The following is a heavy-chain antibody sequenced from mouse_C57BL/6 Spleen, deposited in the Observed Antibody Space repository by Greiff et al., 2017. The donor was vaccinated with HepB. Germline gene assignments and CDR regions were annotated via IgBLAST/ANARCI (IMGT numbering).Heavy chain of an antibody. CDR3: ARDAGTDAMDY. J-gene: IGHJ4*01. Sequence: VMLVESGGGLVKPGGSLKLSCAASGFTFSSYAMSWVRQTPEKRLEWVATISDGGSYTYYPDNVQGRFTISRDNAKNNLYLQMSHLKSEDTAMYYCARDAGTDAMDYWGQGTSVTVSS. CDR2: ISDGGSYT. CDR1: GFTFSSYA. V-gene: IGHV5-4*01. D-gene: IGHD4-1*01.